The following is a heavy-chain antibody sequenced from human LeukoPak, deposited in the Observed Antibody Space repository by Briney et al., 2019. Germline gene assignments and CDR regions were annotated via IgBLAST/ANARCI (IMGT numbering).Heavy chain of an antibody. D-gene: IGHD1-26*01. J-gene: IGHJ5*02. CDR3: AREGAELDRLNWFDP. CDR1: GDSISSYY. CDR2: IYHSGST. V-gene: IGHV4-38-2*02. Sequence: PSETLSLTCTVSGDSISSYYWGWIRQPPGKGLEWIGSIYHSGSTYYNPSLKSRVTISVDTSKNQFSLKLSSVTAADTAVYYCAREGAELDRLNWFDPWGQGTLVTVSS.